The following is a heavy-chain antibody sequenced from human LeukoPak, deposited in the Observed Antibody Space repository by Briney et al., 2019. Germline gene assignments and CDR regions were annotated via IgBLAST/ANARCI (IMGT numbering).Heavy chain of an antibody. CDR2: ISSSSSYI. D-gene: IGHD6-13*01. J-gene: IGHJ4*02. V-gene: IGHV3-21*01. CDR3: ARSGYSSSWYALDY. CDR1: GFTFSSYS. Sequence: AGGSLRLSCAASGFTFSSYSMNWVRQAPGKGLEWVSSISSSSSYIYYADSVKGRFTIPRDNAKNSLYLQMNSLRAEDTAVYYCARSGYSSSWYALDYWGQGTLATVSS.